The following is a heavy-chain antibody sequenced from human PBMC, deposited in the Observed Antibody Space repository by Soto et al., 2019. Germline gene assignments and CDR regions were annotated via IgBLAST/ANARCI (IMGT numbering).Heavy chain of an antibody. Sequence: QVQLVQSGAEVKKPGSSVKVSCKASGGTFSSYAISWVRQAPGQGLEWMGGIIPIFGTANYAQKFQGRVTLTANKPTSTAYMELSSLRSEDTAVYYCARDDVDTAMPYGMDVWGQGTTVTVSS. J-gene: IGHJ6*02. CDR2: IIPIFGTA. V-gene: IGHV1-69*14. D-gene: IGHD5-18*01. CDR1: GGTFSSYA. CDR3: ARDDVDTAMPYGMDV.